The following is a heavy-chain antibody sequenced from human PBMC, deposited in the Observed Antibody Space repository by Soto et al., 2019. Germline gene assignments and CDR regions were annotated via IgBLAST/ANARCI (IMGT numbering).Heavy chain of an antibody. Sequence: GSLRLSCAASGFTFSSYATSWVRQAPGKGLEWVSGISGSGGSTYYADSVKGRFTISRDNSPNTLNLQMNSLRAEDTAVYYCAKDGDRRPFEYWGQGTLVTVSS. V-gene: IGHV3-23*01. J-gene: IGHJ4*02. D-gene: IGHD7-27*01. CDR2: ISGSGGST. CDR3: AKDGDRRPFEY. CDR1: GFTFSSYA.